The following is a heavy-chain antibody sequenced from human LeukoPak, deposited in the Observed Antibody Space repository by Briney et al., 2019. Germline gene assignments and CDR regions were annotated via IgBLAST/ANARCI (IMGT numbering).Heavy chain of an antibody. J-gene: IGHJ5*02. D-gene: IGHD3-10*01. CDR2: TSYDGSNK. CDR1: GFTFSSCA. CDR3: ARGYYYLSGSYYSPQFDP. Sequence: PGGSLRLSCAASGFTFSSCAMHWVRQAPGKGLEWVAVTSYDGSNKYYADSVKGRFTVSRDNSKNTLYLQMNSLRAEDTAVYYCARGYYYLSGSYYSPQFDPWGQGTLVTVSS. V-gene: IGHV3-30*04.